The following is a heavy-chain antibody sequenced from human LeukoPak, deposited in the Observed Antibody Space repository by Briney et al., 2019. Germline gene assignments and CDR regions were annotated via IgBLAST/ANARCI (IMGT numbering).Heavy chain of an antibody. CDR3: ARTVIAAANWFDP. CDR1: GYSISSGYY. J-gene: IGHJ5*02. V-gene: IGHV4-38-2*02. CDR2: IYHSGST. Sequence: SETLSLTCTVSGYSISSGYYWGWIRQPPGKGLEWIGSIYHSGSTYYNPSLKSRVTISVDTSKNQFSLKLSSVTAADTAVYYCARTVIAAANWFDPWGQGTLVTVSS. D-gene: IGHD6-13*01.